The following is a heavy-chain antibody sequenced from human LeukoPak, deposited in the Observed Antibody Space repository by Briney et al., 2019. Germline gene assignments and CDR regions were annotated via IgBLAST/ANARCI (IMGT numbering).Heavy chain of an antibody. J-gene: IGHJ3*02. V-gene: IGHV3-48*03. CDR3: AREGSNGAFDT. D-gene: IGHD1-26*01. CDR1: GFTFGSYE. Sequence: PGGSLRLSCAGSGFTFGSYEMNWVRQAPGKGLEWVSYISSSGRSIYYADSVKGRFTITRDNAGNSLFLQMNSLRAEDTAVYYCAREGSNGAFDTWGQGTMVTVSS. CDR2: ISSSGRSI.